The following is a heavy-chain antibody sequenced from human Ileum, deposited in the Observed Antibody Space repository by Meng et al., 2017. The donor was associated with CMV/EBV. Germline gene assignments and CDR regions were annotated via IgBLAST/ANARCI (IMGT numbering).Heavy chain of an antibody. V-gene: IGHV2-5*02. D-gene: IGHD1-1*01. Sequence: ITLNESGPTPVKPTQTRTLTCPFSGFSLTRSGMGVGWIRQPPGKALEWLALIYWDDDKRYSPSLNNRLTITKDASKNQVVLSMTSMGPVDTATYYCAQTGPLRDYFQSWGQGTLVTVSS. CDR3: AQTGPLRDYFQS. CDR1: GFSLTRSGMG. CDR2: IYWDDDK. J-gene: IGHJ4*02.